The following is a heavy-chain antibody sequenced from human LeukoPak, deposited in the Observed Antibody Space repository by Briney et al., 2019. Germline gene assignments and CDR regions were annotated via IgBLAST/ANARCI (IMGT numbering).Heavy chain of an antibody. CDR1: GGTFSSYA. D-gene: IGHD3-3*02. Sequence: SVKVSCKASGGTFSSYAISWVRQASGQGLEWMGGIIPIFGTANYAQKFQGRVTITADKSTSTAYMELRSLRSEDMAVYYCARGIRVNWFDPWGQGTLVTVSS. CDR3: ARGIRVNWFDP. V-gene: IGHV1-69*06. J-gene: IGHJ5*02. CDR2: IIPIFGTA.